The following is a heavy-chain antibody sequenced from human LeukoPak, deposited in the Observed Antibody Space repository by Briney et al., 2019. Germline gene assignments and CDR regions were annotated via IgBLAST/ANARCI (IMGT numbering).Heavy chain of an antibody. CDR1: GYIFTKYW. Sequence: GESLKISCQGSGYIFTKYWIGWVRQMPGKGLEWMGIIYPADSDTTYSPSFQGQVTISADRSISTAYLQWSSLKASDTAMYYCARLGGHDYGGNSDGLDVWGQGTTVTVSS. D-gene: IGHD4-23*01. J-gene: IGHJ6*02. CDR3: ARLGGHDYGGNSDGLDV. CDR2: IYPADSDT. V-gene: IGHV5-51*01.